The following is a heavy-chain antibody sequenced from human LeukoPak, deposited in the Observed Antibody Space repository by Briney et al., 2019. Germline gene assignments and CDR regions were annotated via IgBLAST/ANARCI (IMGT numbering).Heavy chain of an antibody. V-gene: IGHV3-7*01. Sequence: PGGSLRLSCAASGFTFSTYWMSWVRQAPGKGLVWVANIKEDGSEKYYGDSVKGRFTISRDNAKNSLYPQMNSLRAEDTAVYYCARDSSGYQWGQGTLVTVSS. CDR3: ARDSSGYQ. J-gene: IGHJ4*02. CDR1: GFTFSTYW. CDR2: IKEDGSEK. D-gene: IGHD3-22*01.